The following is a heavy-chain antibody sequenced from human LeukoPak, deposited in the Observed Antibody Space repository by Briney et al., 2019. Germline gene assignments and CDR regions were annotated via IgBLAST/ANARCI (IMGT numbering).Heavy chain of an antibody. Sequence: SVKVSCKASGGTFGSYAISWVRQAPGQGLEWMGRIIPILGIANYAQKFQGRVTITADKSTSTAYMELSSLSSEDTAVYYCARRGGTTVVTASYYYYGMDVWGQGTTVTVSS. CDR1: GGTFGSYA. D-gene: IGHD4-23*01. J-gene: IGHJ6*02. V-gene: IGHV1-69*04. CDR2: IIPILGIA. CDR3: ARRGGTTVVTASYYYYGMDV.